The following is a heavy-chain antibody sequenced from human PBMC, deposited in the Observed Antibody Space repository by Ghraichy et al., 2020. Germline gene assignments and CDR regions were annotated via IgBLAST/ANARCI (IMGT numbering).Heavy chain of an antibody. Sequence: SETLSLTCTVAGGSISSGGYYWSWIRQHPGKGLEWIGYIYYSGSTYYNPSLKSRVTISVDTSKNQFSLKLSSVTAADTAVYYCARVRGSYYYDSSGNYFDYWGQGTLVTVSS. CDR2: IYYSGST. V-gene: IGHV4-31*03. J-gene: IGHJ4*02. CDR1: GGSISSGGYY. CDR3: ARVRGSYYYDSSGNYFDY. D-gene: IGHD3-22*01.